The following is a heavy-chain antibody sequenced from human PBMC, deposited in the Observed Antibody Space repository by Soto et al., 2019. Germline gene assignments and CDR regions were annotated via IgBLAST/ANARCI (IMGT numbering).Heavy chain of an antibody. Sequence: QVHLVQSGAEVKKPGASVKVSCKASGYSFTSYYMHWVRQAPGQGLEWMGIMNPSGGRATYAQKFQGRITMTRDTSTSKVYMELRSLRSEETAVYYCAREGGDAHDAFDIWGQGTMVTVSS. J-gene: IGHJ3*02. CDR3: AREGGDAHDAFDI. CDR2: MNPSGGRA. CDR1: GYSFTSYY. V-gene: IGHV1-46*03. D-gene: IGHD6-25*01.